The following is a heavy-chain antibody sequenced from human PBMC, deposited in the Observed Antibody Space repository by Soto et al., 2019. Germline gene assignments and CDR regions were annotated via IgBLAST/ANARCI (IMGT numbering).Heavy chain of an antibody. CDR1: GGSISSYY. Sequence: SETLSLTCTASGGSISSYYWSWIRQPPGKGLEWIGYIYYSGSTNYNPSLKSRVTILVDTSKNQFSLKLTSVTAADTAVYFCARALSGSYFVLEHWGQGALVTVSS. V-gene: IGHV4-59*01. D-gene: IGHD3-10*01. J-gene: IGHJ4*02. CDR3: ARALSGSYFVLEH. CDR2: IYYSGST.